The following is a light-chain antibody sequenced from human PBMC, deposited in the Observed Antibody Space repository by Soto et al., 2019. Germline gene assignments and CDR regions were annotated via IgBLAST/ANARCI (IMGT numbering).Light chain of an antibody. V-gene: IGLV1-40*01. CDR1: SSNIGSGYD. CDR2: GNS. J-gene: IGLJ2*01. Sequence: QSVLTQPPSVSGAPGQRVTISCTGSSSNIGSGYDVHWYQHLPGTSPKLLIYGNSNRPSGVPDRFSGPKSATSASLAITGLQVEDEADSNCPSYDRSLSVVFGGGTQVTVL. CDR3: PSYDRSLSVV.